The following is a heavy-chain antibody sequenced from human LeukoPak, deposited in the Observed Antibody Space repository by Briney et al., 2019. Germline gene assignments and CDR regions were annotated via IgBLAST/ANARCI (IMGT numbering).Heavy chain of an antibody. CDR3: AKDPSAVITTPCSDY. Sequence: PGGSLRLSCAASGFSFPTYAMNWVRQAPGRGLEWPSTVSISDYKHYADSVRGRFTVTRDNSKNTLNLQMNSLRAEDTAVYYCAKDPSAVITTPCSDYWGQGTLVTVSS. D-gene: IGHD3-22*01. J-gene: IGHJ4*02. CDR1: GFSFPTYA. V-gene: IGHV3-23*01. CDR2: VSISDYK.